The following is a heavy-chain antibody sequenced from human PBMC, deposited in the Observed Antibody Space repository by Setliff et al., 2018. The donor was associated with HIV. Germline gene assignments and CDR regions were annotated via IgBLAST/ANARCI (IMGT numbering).Heavy chain of an antibody. V-gene: IGHV4-38-2*02. Sequence: SETLSLTCTVSGYSISSGYYWGWIRQPPGKGLEWIGSIYHSGSTYYNPSLKSRVTISVDTSKNQFSLKVRSVTAADTAVYYCANYGDYWGQGTLVTVSS. J-gene: IGHJ4*02. CDR2: IYHSGST. CDR3: ANYGDY. CDR1: GYSISSGYY.